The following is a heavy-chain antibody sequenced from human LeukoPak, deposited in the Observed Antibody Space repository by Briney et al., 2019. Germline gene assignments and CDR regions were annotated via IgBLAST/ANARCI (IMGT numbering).Heavy chain of an antibody. V-gene: IGHV1-18*01. CDR3: ARTVTTGIYYYYYYMDV. J-gene: IGHJ6*03. CDR2: ISAYNGNT. CDR1: GYTFTSYG. Sequence: ASVKLSCKASGYTFTSYGISWVRQAPGQGLEWMGWISAYNGNTNYAQKLQGRVTMTTDTSTSTAYMELRSLRSDDTAVYYCARTVTTGIYYYYYYMDVWGKGTTVTVSS. D-gene: IGHD4-11*01.